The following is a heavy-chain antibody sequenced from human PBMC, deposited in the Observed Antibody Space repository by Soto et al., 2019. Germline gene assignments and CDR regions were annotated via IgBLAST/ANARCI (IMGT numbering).Heavy chain of an antibody. D-gene: IGHD3-3*01. CDR2: IKNDGSNK. CDR3: AKDVLRFLEWLAFYGMEV. Sequence: SMRLSCAASGFTFSSYCMHWVLQTPGKGLEWVSVIKNDGSNKCYADSVKGRFTISRDNSKNTLYLQMNSLRAEDTAVYYCAKDVLRFLEWLAFYGMEVWGQGTTVTVSS. J-gene: IGHJ6*02. CDR1: GFTFSSYC. V-gene: IGHV3-30*04.